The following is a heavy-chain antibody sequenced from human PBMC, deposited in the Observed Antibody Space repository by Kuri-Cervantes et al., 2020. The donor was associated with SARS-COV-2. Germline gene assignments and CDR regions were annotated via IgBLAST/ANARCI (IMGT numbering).Heavy chain of an antibody. CDR2: IWYDGSNK. CDR1: GFTFSSYG. J-gene: IGHJ4*02. V-gene: IGHV3-33*01. Sequence: GESLKISCAASGFTFSSYGMHWVRQAPGKGLEWVAVIWYDGSNKYYADSAKGRFTISRDNSKNTLYLQMNSLRAEDTAVYYCARGGPRIQLWLTYYWGQGTLVTVSS. D-gene: IGHD5-18*01. CDR3: ARGGPRIQLWLTYY.